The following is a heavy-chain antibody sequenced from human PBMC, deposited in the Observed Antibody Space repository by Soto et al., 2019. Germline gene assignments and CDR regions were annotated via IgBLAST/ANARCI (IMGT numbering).Heavy chain of an antibody. V-gene: IGHV5-10-1*01. CDR3: ARPTTGTTPFDY. CDR2: IDPSDSYT. J-gene: IGHJ4*02. D-gene: IGHD1-1*01. CDR1: GYRFTSYW. Sequence: GESLKISCKGSGYRFTSYWISWVRQMPGKGLEWVGRIDPSDSYTKYSPSFQGHVTISVDKSISIAYLQWSSLKASDTAMYYCARPTTGTTPFDYWGPGTLVTAPQ.